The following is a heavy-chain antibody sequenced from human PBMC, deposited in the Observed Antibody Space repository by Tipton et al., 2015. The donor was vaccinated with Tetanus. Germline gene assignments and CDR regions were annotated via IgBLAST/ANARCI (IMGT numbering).Heavy chain of an antibody. CDR1: GGSMRGGDYQ. CDR2: ISNSGRT. Sequence: LRLSCTVSGGSMRGGDYQWNWIRQPPGKGLEWLAYISNSGRTNSNYDLKSRITISRDTAKNQFSLTFNSVTPADTAVYYCASMTPVDWYFDRWGRGTLVTVSS. J-gene: IGHJ2*01. D-gene: IGHD4-23*01. V-gene: IGHV4-61*08. CDR3: ASMTPVDWYFDR.